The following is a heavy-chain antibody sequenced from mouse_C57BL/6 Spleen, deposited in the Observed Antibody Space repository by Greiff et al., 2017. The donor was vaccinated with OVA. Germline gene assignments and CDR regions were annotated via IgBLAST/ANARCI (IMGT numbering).Heavy chain of an antibody. CDR2: INPNNGGT. CDR3: ARWGYGSYYYAMDY. J-gene: IGHJ4*01. V-gene: IGHV1-18*01. CDR1: GYTFTDYN. D-gene: IGHD1-1*01. Sequence: VQLQQSGPELVKPGASVKIPCKASGYTFTDYNMDWVKQSHGKSLEWIGDINPNNGGTIYNQKFKGKATLTVDKSSSTAYMELRSLTSEDTAVYYCARWGYGSYYYAMDYWGQGTSVTVSS.